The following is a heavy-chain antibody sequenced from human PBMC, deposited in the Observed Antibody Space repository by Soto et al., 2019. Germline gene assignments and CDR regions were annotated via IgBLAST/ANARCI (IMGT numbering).Heavy chain of an antibody. CDR1: GFTFSSYG. CDR2: ISYDGSNK. J-gene: IGHJ5*02. D-gene: IGHD2-2*01. Sequence: QVQLVESGGGVVQPGRSLRLSCAASGFTFSSYGMHWVRQAPGKVLEWVAVISYDGSNKYYADSVKGRFTIARDNSKNTLYLQMNSLRAEDTAVYYCANASEGIVLVPSPDPWGQGTLVTVSS. CDR3: ANASEGIVLVPSPDP. V-gene: IGHV3-30*18.